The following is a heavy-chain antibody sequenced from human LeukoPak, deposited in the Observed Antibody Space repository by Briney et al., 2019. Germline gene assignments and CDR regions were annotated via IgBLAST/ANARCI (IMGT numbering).Heavy chain of an antibody. CDR3: ATDLLRRPY. J-gene: IGHJ4*02. V-gene: IGHV1-24*01. D-gene: IGHD3-16*01. Sequence: ASVKVSCKASGYTFTSYGISWVRQAPGQGLEWMGGFDPEDGETIYAQKFQGRVTMTEDTSTDTAYMELSSLRSEDTAVYYCATDLLRRPYWGQGTLVTVSS. CDR2: FDPEDGET. CDR1: GYTFTSYG.